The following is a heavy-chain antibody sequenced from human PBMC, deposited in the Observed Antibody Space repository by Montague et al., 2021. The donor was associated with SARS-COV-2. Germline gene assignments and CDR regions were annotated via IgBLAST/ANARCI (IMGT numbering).Heavy chain of an antibody. CDR2: IYYGGST. J-gene: IGHJ6*02. CDR1: GDSVRTYSYY. Sequence: SETLSLTCTVSGDSVRTYSYYWGWLRQPPGKGLEWIGSIYYGGSTTYNPSLKSRVTISVDTSRNQFSLKLSSVTAADTAVYYCARERLDCSGTSCYTNGLDVWGQGTMVTVSS. CDR3: ARERLDCSGTSCYTNGLDV. D-gene: IGHD2-15*01. V-gene: IGHV4-39*07.